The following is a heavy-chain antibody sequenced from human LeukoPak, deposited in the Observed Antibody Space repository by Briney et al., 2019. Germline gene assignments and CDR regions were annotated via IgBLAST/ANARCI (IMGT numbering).Heavy chain of an antibody. J-gene: IGHJ4*02. Sequence: GESLKISCKGSGFMFTTYWIDWVRQMPGKGLEWMGSIYPGDSGARYSPSFQGQVTISDDKSINTAYLQWSSLKASDTAIYYCARRYTLFSPIDYWGQGTLVTVSS. V-gene: IGHV5-51*01. CDR3: ARRYTLFSPIDY. D-gene: IGHD3-16*02. CDR2: IYPGDSGA. CDR1: GFMFTTYW.